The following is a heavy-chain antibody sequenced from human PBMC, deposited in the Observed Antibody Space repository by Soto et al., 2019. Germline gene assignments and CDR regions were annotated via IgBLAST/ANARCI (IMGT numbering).Heavy chain of an antibody. D-gene: IGHD3-10*01. J-gene: IGHJ4*02. Sequence: SETLSLTCSVSGGSISSGGYYWSWIRQHPGKGLEWIGYIYYSGSTYYNPSLKSRVTISVKTSKNQFSLKLSSLRAEDSAVYYCARGSTDSYPGSRIFDFWGRGTLVTVSS. CDR3: ARGSTDSYPGSRIFDF. CDR2: IYYSGST. CDR1: GGSISSGGYY. V-gene: IGHV4-31*02.